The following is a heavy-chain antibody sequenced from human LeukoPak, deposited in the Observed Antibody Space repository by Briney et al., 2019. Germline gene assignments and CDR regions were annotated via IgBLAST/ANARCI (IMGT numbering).Heavy chain of an antibody. CDR2: ISSSSSYI. J-gene: IGHJ4*02. V-gene: IGHV3-21*01. CDR1: GFTFSSYA. D-gene: IGHD3-9*01. Sequence: GGSLRLSCAASGFTFSSYAMSWVRQAPGKGLEWVSSISSSSSYIYYADSVKGRFTISRDNAKNSLYLQMNSLRAEDTAVYYCARDLYYDILTGYSGYYFDSWGQGTLVTVSS. CDR3: ARDLYYDILTGYSGYYFDS.